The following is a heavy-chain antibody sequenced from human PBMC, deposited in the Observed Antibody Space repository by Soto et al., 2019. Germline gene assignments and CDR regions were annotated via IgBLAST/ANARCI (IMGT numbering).Heavy chain of an antibody. J-gene: IGHJ4*02. CDR1: GGSISSGGYS. D-gene: IGHD3-9*01. Sequence: PSETLSLTCTVSGGSISSGGYSWSWIRQPPGKGLEWIGYIYHSGSTYYNPSLKSRVTISVDRSKNQFSLKLSSVTAADTAVYYCARHEALRYFDWLKTRPFDYWGQGTLVTVSS. CDR2: IYHSGST. V-gene: IGHV4-30-2*01. CDR3: ARHEALRYFDWLKTRPFDY.